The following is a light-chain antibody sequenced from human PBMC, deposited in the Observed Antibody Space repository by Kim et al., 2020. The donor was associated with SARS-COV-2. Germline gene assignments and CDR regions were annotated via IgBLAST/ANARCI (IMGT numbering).Light chain of an antibody. CDR1: SLRSYY. V-gene: IGLV3-19*01. CDR3: NYRDSSGNQVV. J-gene: IGLJ2*01. CDR2: GKN. Sequence: SSELTQETAVFGVFGKSVWISFHGDSLRSYYVSWYQQKPGQAPVLVIYGKNNRPSGIPDRFSGSRSGNTASLTITGALAEDEADYYCNYRDSSGNQVVFGGGTQLTV.